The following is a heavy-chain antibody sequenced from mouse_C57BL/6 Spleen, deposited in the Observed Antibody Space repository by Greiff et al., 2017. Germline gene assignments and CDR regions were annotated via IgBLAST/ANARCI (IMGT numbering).Heavy chain of an antibody. CDR2: IAPANGHT. CDR3: ARKAYYSNYPWYVDV. D-gene: IGHD2-5*01. CDR1: GFNIKNTY. Sequence: VQLQPSVAELVRPGASVKLSCTASGFNIKNTYMHLVKQRPEQGLEWIGRIAPANGHTKYAPKFQGKATITADTSSNTAYLQLSSLTSEDTAIYYWARKAYYSNYPWYVDVWGTGTTVTVSS. J-gene: IGHJ1*03. V-gene: IGHV14-3*01.